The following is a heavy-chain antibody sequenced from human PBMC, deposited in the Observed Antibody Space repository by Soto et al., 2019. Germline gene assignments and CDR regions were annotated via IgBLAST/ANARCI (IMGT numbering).Heavy chain of an antibody. Sequence: GSLLLACTASGFTFSSYGMHWVRQAAGKGLEWVAVIWYDGSNKYYADSVKGRFTISRDNSKNTLYLQMNSLRAEDTDVYYCARDSYYYDSSGYGYWGQGTLVTVYS. D-gene: IGHD3-22*01. J-gene: IGHJ4*02. CDR3: ARDSYYYDSSGYGY. CDR1: GFTFSSYG. V-gene: IGHV3-33*01. CDR2: IWYDGSNK.